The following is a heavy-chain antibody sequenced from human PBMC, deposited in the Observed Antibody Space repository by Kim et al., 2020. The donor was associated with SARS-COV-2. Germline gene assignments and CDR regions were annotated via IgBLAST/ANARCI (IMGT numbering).Heavy chain of an antibody. D-gene: IGHD6-19*01. CDR3: ARASVADYYGMDV. J-gene: IGHJ6*02. Sequence: YNPSLKSRVTISVDTSKNQFSLKLSSVTAADTAVYYCARASVADYYGMDVWGQGTTVTVSS. V-gene: IGHV4-31*02.